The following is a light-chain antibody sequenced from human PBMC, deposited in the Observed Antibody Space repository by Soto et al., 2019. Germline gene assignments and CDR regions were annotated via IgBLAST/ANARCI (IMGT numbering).Light chain of an antibody. J-gene: IGKJ1*01. V-gene: IGKV1-27*01. CDR2: GAS. CDR3: QQYYTART. CDR1: QGMTTY. Sequence: GDRVTHTCRASQGMTTYLARFQQKPGKVPKFVIYGASTLQSGVATRFGGSGSGTDFTLPISSLQAEDVAVYYCQQYYTARTFGQGTKLEIK.